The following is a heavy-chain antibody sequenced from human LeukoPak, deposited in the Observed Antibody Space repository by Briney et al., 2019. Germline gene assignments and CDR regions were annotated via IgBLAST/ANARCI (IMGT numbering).Heavy chain of an antibody. CDR1: GFTFSSYA. Sequence: GRSLRLSCAASGFTFSSYAMHWVRQAPGKGLEWVAVISYDGSNKYYADSVKGRFTISRDNSKNTLYLQMNSLRAEDTAVYYCARLLGMDVWSQGTTVTVSS. CDR3: ARLLGMDV. CDR2: ISYDGSNK. V-gene: IGHV3-30-3*01. J-gene: IGHJ6*02.